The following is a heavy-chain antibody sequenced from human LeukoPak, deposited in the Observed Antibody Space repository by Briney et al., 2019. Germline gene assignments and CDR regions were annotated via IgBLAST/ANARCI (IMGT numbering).Heavy chain of an antibody. J-gene: IGHJ4*02. V-gene: IGHV3-7*05. CDR1: GFTFTRRW. CDR2: IDEDESAK. D-gene: IGHD1-26*01. Sequence: GGSLRLSCEASGFTFTRRWMTWVRQAPGKGLQWVANIDEDESAKNYVDSVKGRFTISRDNAKNSLYLQMNSLRAEDTAVYYCGIVGVSTDFDYWGQGTLVTVSS. CDR3: GIVGVSTDFDY.